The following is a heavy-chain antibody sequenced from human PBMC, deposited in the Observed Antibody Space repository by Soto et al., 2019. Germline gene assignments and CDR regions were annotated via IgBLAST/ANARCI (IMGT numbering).Heavy chain of an antibody. D-gene: IGHD5-12*01. CDR2: IFYTGSI. CDR3: ARLKATWYRHYYFDY. J-gene: IGHJ4*02. V-gene: IGHV4-30-4*02. CDR1: GGTINSGDYF. Sequence: SDTLSLTSSVSGGTINSGDYFSSWIRQPRGKGLEWIGSIFYTGSIYYSPSLNSRASMSMVTSKNLFSLRLRSLNVADKDVYFCARLKATWYRHYYFDYWGQG.